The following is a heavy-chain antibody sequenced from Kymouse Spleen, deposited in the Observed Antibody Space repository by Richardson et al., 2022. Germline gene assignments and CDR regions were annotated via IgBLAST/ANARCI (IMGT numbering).Heavy chain of an antibody. CDR3: ARAMIVVVITDAFDI. CDR1: GGSISSSSYY. Sequence: QLQLQESGPGLVKPSETLSLTCTVSGGSISSSSYYWGWIRQPPGKGLEWIGSIYYSGSTYYNPSLKSRVTISVDTSKNQFSLKLSSVTAADTAVYYCARAMIVVVITDAFDIWGQGTMVTVSS. J-gene: IGHJ3*02. V-gene: IGHV4-39*01. CDR2: IYYSGST. D-gene: IGHD3-22*01.